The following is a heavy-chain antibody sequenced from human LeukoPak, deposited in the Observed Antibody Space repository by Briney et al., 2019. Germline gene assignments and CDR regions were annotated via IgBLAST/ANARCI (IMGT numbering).Heavy chain of an antibody. D-gene: IGHD6-19*01. CDR3: ARSSSVWYEIGEY. CDR2: ISSSSSTI. CDR1: GFTFSAYS. J-gene: IGHJ4*02. Sequence: GGSLRLSCAASGFTFSAYSMNWVRQAPGKGLEWVSYISSSSSTIYYADSVKGRFTISRDNAKNSLYLQMNSLRAEDTAVYYCARSSSVWYEIGEYWGQGTLVAVSS. V-gene: IGHV3-48*01.